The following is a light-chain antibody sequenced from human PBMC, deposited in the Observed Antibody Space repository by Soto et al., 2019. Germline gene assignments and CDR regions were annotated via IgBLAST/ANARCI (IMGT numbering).Light chain of an antibody. J-gene: IGKJ2*01. Sequence: EIVLTQSPGTLSLSPGERATLSCRASQSVSSSYLAWYQQKPGQAPRVLIHGASSRATGIPDRFSGSGSGTDFSLTISRRQPEDVAVYFCQQYGNPPPNAFGQGTKVEIK. V-gene: IGKV3-20*01. CDR1: QSVSSSY. CDR3: QQYGNPPPNA. CDR2: GAS.